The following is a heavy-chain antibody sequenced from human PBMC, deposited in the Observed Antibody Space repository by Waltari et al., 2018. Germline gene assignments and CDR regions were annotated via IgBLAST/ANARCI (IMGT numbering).Heavy chain of an antibody. CDR2: VTSDDKT. J-gene: IGHJ4*02. V-gene: IGHV3-53*04. CDR1: GFTVRSNY. D-gene: IGHD1-26*01. Sequence: EVQLVESGGGLVQPGGSLRLSCSASGFTVRSNYMSWVRQAPGKGLEWLSIVTSDDKTYYADSVKGRFTISRDNSKNTLYLEMSSLTAEDTAVYYCARDKGVEPTTRFDYWGQGTLVTVSS. CDR3: ARDKGVEPTTRFDY.